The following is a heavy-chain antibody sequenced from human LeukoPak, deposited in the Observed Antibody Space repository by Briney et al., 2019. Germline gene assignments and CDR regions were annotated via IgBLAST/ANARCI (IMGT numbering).Heavy chain of an antibody. CDR2: IYYSGST. J-gene: IGHJ4*02. D-gene: IGHD6-6*01. Sequence: SETLSLTCTVSGGSISSSSYYWGWIRQPPGKGLEWIGSIYYSGSTYYNPSLKSRVTISVDTSKNQFSLKLSSVTAADTAVHYCARRLGPSIAARQTDYWGQGTLVTVSS. V-gene: IGHV4-39*01. CDR3: ARRLGPSIAARQTDY. CDR1: GGSISSSSYY.